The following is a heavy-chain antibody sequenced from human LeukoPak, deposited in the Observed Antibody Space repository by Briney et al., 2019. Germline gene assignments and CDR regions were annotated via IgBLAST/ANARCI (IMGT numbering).Heavy chain of an antibody. J-gene: IGHJ4*02. CDR2: VSYDGSNK. CDR3: AKDYVSGDGYWDFDY. V-gene: IGHV3-30*12. Sequence: PGGSLRLSCAASGFTFSSSGMHWVRQSPGKGLEWVAIVSYDGSNKYYADSVKGRFTISRDNSKNTLYLQMNSLRAEDTAVYYCAKDYVSGDGYWDFDYWGQGTLVTVSS. CDR1: GFTFSSSG. D-gene: IGHD5-24*01.